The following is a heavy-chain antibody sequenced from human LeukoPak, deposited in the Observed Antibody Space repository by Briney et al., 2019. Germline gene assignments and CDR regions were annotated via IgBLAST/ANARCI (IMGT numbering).Heavy chain of an antibody. CDR3: AKDPGYQVVYCFDY. Sequence: GGSLRLSCAASGFTFSSYSMSWVRQAPGKGLEGVSGISGSGGSTDYADSVKGRFTIFRDDSKNTLYLQMNSLRVEDTAVYYCAKDPGYQVVYCFDYWGQGTLVTVSS. D-gene: IGHD2-2*01. CDR1: GFTFSSYS. J-gene: IGHJ4*02. CDR2: ISGSGGST. V-gene: IGHV3-23*01.